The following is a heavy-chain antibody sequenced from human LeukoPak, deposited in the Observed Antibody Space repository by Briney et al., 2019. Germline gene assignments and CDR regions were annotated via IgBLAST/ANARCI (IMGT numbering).Heavy chain of an antibody. CDR2: IYSGGRT. J-gene: IGHJ4*02. D-gene: IGHD3-10*01. CDR1: GFTVSTNY. CDR3: ARGLNYGSGSTLEGF. Sequence: GGPLRLSCAASGFTVSTNYMSWVRQAPGKGLEWVSVIYSGGRTNYTDSVKGRFTISRDNTKNTLYLQMNSLRAEDTAVYYYARGLNYGSGSTLEGFWGQGTLVTVYS. V-gene: IGHV3-53*01.